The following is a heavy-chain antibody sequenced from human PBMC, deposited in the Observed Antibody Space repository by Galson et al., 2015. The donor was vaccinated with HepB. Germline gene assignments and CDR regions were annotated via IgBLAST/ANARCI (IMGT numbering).Heavy chain of an antibody. CDR3: GKDPVRASYRPYGMDV. V-gene: IGHV3-23*01. D-gene: IGHD5-18*01. Sequence: SLRLSCAASGFTFNSYAMSWVRQAPGKGLEWASSISGRGDNTYYADSVKGRFTISRDNSKKMVFLQMNNLRAEDTALYYCGKDPVRASYRPYGMDVWGQGTTVTVSS. J-gene: IGHJ6*02. CDR2: ISGRGDNT. CDR1: GFTFNSYA.